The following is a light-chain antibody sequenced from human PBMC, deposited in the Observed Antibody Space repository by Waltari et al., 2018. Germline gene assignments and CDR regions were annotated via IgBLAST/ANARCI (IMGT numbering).Light chain of an antibody. CDR2: AAS. CDR3: QQYYSTPQT. CDR1: QSISSY. J-gene: IGKJ2*01. V-gene: IGKV1-39*01. Sequence: DIQMTQSPSSLSASVGDRVTITCRASQSISSYLNWYQQKPGKAPKLLIYAASSLQSGVPSRFSGSGSGTDFTLTISSLQPEDVAVYYCQQYYSTPQTFGQGTKLEIK.